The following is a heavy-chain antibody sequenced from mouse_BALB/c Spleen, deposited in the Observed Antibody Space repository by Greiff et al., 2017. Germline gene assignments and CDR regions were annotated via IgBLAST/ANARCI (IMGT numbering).Heavy chain of an antibody. D-gene: IGHD1-1*01. CDR1: GYTFTSYW. V-gene: IGHV1-69*02. J-gene: IGHJ4*01. CDR3: ARSEVGAMDY. CDR2: IDPSDSET. Sequence: VQLQQPGAELVKPGAPVKLSCKASGYTFTSYWMNWVKQRPGRGLEWIGRIDPSDSETHYNQKFKDKARLTVDKSSSTAYIQLSSLTSEDSAVYYCARSEVGAMDYWGQGTSVTVSS.